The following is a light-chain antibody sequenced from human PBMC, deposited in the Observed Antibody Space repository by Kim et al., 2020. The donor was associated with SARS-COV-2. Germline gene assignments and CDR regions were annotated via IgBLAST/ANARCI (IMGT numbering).Light chain of an antibody. CDR1: KLGNNY. Sequence: SYELTQPPSVSVSPGQTASITCSGDKLGNNYVWYQQKPGQSPVLVIYQDNKRPSGIPERFSGSNSGNTATLTISGTQAMDEADYYCQAWDSNTFGGGTQLTVL. CDR3: QAWDSNT. J-gene: IGLJ2*01. V-gene: IGLV3-1*01. CDR2: QDN.